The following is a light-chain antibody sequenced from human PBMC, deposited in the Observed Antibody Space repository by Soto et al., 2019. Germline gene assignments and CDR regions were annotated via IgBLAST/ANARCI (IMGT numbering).Light chain of an antibody. CDR2: EGN. CDR1: DVGILLR. CDR3: CSYAGSGTFYV. V-gene: IGLV2-23*01. Sequence: HSALTPHAPVSGSPGQSITISCSDVGILLRVSWYQQRPGKAPQLIIYEGNERPSGISKRCSGFKSGNTASLTVSGHQAEDEADYYCCSYAGSGTFYVFGSGTKVTVL. J-gene: IGLJ1*01.